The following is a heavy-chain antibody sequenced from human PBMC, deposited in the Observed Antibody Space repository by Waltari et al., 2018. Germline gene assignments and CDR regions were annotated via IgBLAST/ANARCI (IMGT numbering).Heavy chain of an antibody. D-gene: IGHD4-4*01. CDR1: GGSSRGHY. Sequence: QVQLQQWGAGLVTPSETLSVTCAVYGGSSRGHYWTWIRQTPGTGLEWIGEIDHSGNTNYNPSLKSRVTLSVDTSKNQFSLKLHSVTAADTAVYYCARASVMTTITMFYLDSWGRGTPVTVSS. J-gene: IGHJ5*01. CDR2: IDHSGNT. CDR3: ARASVMTTITMFYLDS. V-gene: IGHV4-34*01.